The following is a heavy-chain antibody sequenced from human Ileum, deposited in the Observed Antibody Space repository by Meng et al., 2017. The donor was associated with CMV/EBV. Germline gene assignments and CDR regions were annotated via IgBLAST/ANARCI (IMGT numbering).Heavy chain of an antibody. CDR1: GFTFSDTW. CDR3: AKAYGNIAAGGTYYFNY. J-gene: IGHJ4*02. V-gene: IGHV3-7*03. D-gene: IGHD6-13*01. Sequence: GESLKISCAASGFTFSDTWMGWVRQGPGKRLEWVANIKRDGSENWSTDSVKGRFTISRDNSKNTLYLQMNSLRAEDTAVYLCAKAYGNIAAGGTYYFNYWGQGPLVTVSS. CDR2: IKRDGSEN.